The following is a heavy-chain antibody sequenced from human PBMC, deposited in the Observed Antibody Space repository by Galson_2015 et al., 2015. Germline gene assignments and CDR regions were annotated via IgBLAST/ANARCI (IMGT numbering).Heavy chain of an antibody. V-gene: IGHV3-33*01. CDR2: IWYDGSNK. D-gene: IGHD6-19*01. Sequence: SLRLSCAASGFTFSSYGMHWVRQAPGKGLEWVAVIWYDGSNKYYADSVKGRFTISRDNSKNTLYLQMNSLRAEDTAVYYCARFPVWAVAGTGYYYYMDVWGKGTTVTVSS. J-gene: IGHJ6*03. CDR3: ARFPVWAVAGTGYYYYMDV. CDR1: GFTFSSYG.